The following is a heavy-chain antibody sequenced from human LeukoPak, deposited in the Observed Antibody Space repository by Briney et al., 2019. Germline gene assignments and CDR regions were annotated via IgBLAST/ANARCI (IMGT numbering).Heavy chain of an antibody. Sequence: SETLSLTCTVSGGSISSYYWSWIRQPPGKGLEWIGYIYYSGSTNYNPSLKSRVTISVDTSKNQFSLELSSVTAADTAVYYCARESEDSSSWYAVAFDIWGQGTMVTVSS. J-gene: IGHJ3*02. CDR2: IYYSGST. V-gene: IGHV4-59*01. CDR3: ARESEDSSSWYAVAFDI. CDR1: GGSISSYY. D-gene: IGHD6-13*01.